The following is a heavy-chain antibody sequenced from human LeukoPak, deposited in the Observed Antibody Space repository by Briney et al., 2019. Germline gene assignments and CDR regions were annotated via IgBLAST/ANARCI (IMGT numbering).Heavy chain of an antibody. V-gene: IGHV4-59*01. CDR1: GVSISSYY. D-gene: IGHD5-18*01. CDR3: ARGIQLWLGYYFDY. Sequence: SETLSLTCTVSGVSISSYYWNWIRQPPGKGLEWIGYIYYSGTTNYNPSLKSRVSMSVDTSKNQFSLKLSSVTAADTAVYYCARGIQLWLGYYFDYWGQGTLVTVSS. J-gene: IGHJ4*02. CDR2: IYYSGTT.